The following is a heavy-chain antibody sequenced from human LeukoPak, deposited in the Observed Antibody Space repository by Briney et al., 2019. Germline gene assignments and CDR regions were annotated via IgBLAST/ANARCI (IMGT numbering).Heavy chain of an antibody. Sequence: SETLSLTCTVSGGSISTSNYYWGWISQPPGKGLEWIGNIFYSGSTYYSPSLRSRVTISLDTSRNQFSLKLNSVTAADTAVYYCARRAGAYSHPYDYWGQGTLVTVSS. CDR1: GGSISTSNYY. J-gene: IGHJ4*02. V-gene: IGHV4-39*07. CDR3: ARRAGAYSHPYDY. CDR2: IFYSGST. D-gene: IGHD4/OR15-4a*01.